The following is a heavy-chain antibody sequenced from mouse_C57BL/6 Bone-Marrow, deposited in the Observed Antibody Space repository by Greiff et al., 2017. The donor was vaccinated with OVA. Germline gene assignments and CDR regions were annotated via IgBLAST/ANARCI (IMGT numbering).Heavy chain of an antibody. CDR1: GFTFSDYG. Sequence: EVMLVESGGGLVKPGGSLKLSCAASGFTFSDYGMHWVRQAPEKGLEWVAYISSGSSTIYYADTVKGRFTISRDKAKNTLFLQMTSLRSEDTAMYYCARINYWYFDVWGTGTTVTVSS. CDR3: ARINYWYFDV. V-gene: IGHV5-17*01. CDR2: ISSGSSTI. J-gene: IGHJ1*03.